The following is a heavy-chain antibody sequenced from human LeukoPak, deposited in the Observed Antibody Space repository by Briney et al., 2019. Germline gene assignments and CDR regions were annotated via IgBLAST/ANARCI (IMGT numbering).Heavy chain of an antibody. V-gene: IGHV1-18*01. Sequence: EASVKVSCKASGYTFTSYGISWVRQAPGQGLEWMGWISAYNGNTNYAQKLQGRVTMTTDTSTSTAYMELRSLRSDDTAVYYCARVRSYCGSTSCYSFDYWGQGTLVTVSS. CDR1: GYTFTSYG. J-gene: IGHJ4*02. D-gene: IGHD2-2*01. CDR3: ARVRSYCGSTSCYSFDY. CDR2: ISAYNGNT.